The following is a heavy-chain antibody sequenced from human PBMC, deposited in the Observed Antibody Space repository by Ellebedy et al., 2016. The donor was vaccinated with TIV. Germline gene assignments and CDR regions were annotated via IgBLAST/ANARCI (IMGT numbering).Heavy chain of an antibody. CDR3: ARGTYYDFWSGYYYFDY. CDR1: GGSFSGYY. CDR2: INHSGSS. V-gene: IGHV4-34*01. Sequence: SETLSLXXAVYGGSFSGYYWSWIRQPPGKGLEWIGEINHSGSSNYNPSLKSRVTISVDTSKNQFSLKLSSVTAADTAVYYCARGTYYDFWSGYYYFDYWGQGTLVTVSS. D-gene: IGHD3-3*01. J-gene: IGHJ4*02.